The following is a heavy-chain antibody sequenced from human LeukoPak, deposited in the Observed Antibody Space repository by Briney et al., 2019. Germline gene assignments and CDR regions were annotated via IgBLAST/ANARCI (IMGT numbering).Heavy chain of an antibody. Sequence: ASVKVSCKASGYTFTAYYMHWVRQAPGQGLEWMGRINPNSGGTNYAQKFQGRVTMPRDTSISTAYMEMRRLKSDDTAVYYCARLSSGWYDDFDIWGQGTMVTVSS. J-gene: IGHJ3*02. CDR3: ARLSSGWYDDFDI. V-gene: IGHV1-2*06. D-gene: IGHD6-19*01. CDR2: INPNSGGT. CDR1: GYTFTAYY.